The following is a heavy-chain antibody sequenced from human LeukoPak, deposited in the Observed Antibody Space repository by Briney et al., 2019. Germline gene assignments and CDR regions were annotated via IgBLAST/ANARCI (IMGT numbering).Heavy chain of an antibody. CDR3: ARYSSSWYGDYFDY. CDR2: ISWNSGSI. V-gene: IGHV3-9*01. D-gene: IGHD6-13*01. CDR1: GLTFDDYA. J-gene: IGHJ4*02. Sequence: GGSLRLSCAASGLTFDDYAMHWVRQAPGKGLEWVSGISWNSGSIGYADSVKGRFTISRDNAKNSLYLQMNSLRAEDTALYYCARYSSSWYGDYFDYWGQGTLVTVSS.